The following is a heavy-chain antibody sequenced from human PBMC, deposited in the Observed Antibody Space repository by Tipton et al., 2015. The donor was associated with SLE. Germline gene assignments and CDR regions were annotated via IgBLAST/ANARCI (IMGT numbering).Heavy chain of an antibody. V-gene: IGHV4-34*01. CDR2: INHSGST. CDR1: GGSFSGYY. D-gene: IGHD6-19*01. CDR3: ARAQSIAVADYFDY. Sequence: TLSLTCAVYGGSFSGYYWSWIRQPPGKGLEWIGEINHSGSTNYNPSLKSRVTISVDTSKNQFSLKLSSVTAADTAVYYCARAQSIAVADYFDYWGQGTLVTVSS. J-gene: IGHJ4*02.